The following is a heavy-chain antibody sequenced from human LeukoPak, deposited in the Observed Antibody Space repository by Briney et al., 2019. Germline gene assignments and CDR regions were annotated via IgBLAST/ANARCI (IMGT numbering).Heavy chain of an antibody. J-gene: IGHJ4*02. D-gene: IGHD3-22*01. Sequence: ASVKVSCKASGYTFTGYYMHWVRQAPGQGLEWMGSINPNSGSTNYAQKFQGRVTITADKSTSTAYMELSSLRSEDTAVYYCATSYSRYSSGYYYLLDYWGQGTLVTVSS. CDR3: ATSYSRYSSGYYYLLDY. CDR2: INPNSGST. CDR1: GYTFTGYY. V-gene: IGHV1-2*02.